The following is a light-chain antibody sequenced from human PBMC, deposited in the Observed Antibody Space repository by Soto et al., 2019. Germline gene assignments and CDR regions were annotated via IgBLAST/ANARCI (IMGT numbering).Light chain of an antibody. CDR2: KIS. J-gene: IGKJ1*01. CDR3: MQATQFPWT. Sequence: IVMTQTPLSSPVTLGQPASISCRSSQSLVYSDGNTYLSWLQQRPGQPPRLLIYKISNRLSGVPDRFSGSGAGTDFTLKIRRVEAEDVGLYYCMQATQFPWTFGQGTRVESK. V-gene: IGKV2-24*01. CDR1: QSLVYSDGNTY.